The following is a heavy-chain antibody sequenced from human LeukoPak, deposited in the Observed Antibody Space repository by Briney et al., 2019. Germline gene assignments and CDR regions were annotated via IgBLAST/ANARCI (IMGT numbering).Heavy chain of an antibody. J-gene: IGHJ5*02. CDR2: INHSGST. CDR1: GGSFSGYY. D-gene: IGHD1-26*01. V-gene: IGHV4-34*01. Sequence: SETLSLTCAVYGGSFSGYYWSWIRQPPRKGLEWIGEINHSGSTNYNPSLKSRVTISVDTSKNQFSLKLSSVTAADTAVYYCARAEIVGANCWFDPWGQGTLVTVSS. CDR3: ARAEIVGANCWFDP.